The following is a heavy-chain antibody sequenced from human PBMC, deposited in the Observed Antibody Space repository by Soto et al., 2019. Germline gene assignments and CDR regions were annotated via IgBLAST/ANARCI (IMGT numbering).Heavy chain of an antibody. D-gene: IGHD2-15*01. Sequence: VASVKVSCKASGYTFTSYYMHWVRQAPGQGLEWMGIINPSGGSTSYAQKFQGRVTMTRDTSTSTVYMELSSLRSEDTAVYYCARSYCSGGSCYSQQRYYYYYYGMDVWGQGTTVTVSS. V-gene: IGHV1-46*01. CDR3: ARSYCSGGSCYSQQRYYYYYYGMDV. CDR1: GYTFTSYY. CDR2: INPSGGST. J-gene: IGHJ6*02.